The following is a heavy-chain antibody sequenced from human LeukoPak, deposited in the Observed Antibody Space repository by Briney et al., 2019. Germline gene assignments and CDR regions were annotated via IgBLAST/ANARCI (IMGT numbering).Heavy chain of an antibody. J-gene: IGHJ4*02. V-gene: IGHV1-18*01. D-gene: IGHD3-3*01. CDR1: GYTFTSYG. CDR2: ISAYNGNT. Sequence: ASVKVSCKASGYTFTSYGISWVRQAPGQGLEWTGWISAYNGNTNYAQKLQGRVTMTTDTSTSTAYMELRSLRSDDTAVYYCARVQGDEIFGVVKWYNDYWGQGTLVTVSS. CDR3: ARVQGDEIFGVVKWYNDY.